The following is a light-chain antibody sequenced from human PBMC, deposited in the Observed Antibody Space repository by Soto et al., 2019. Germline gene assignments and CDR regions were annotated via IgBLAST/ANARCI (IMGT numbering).Light chain of an antibody. Sequence: DIQMTQSPSSLSASVGDRLTITCRASHSISRYLNWYQQKPGKAPKLLIYVASSLQSGVPSRFSVSGSGTDFTFTISRLQNEDIATYYCQQYDNLTITFGQGTRLEIK. CDR1: HSISRY. CDR2: VAS. J-gene: IGKJ5*01. CDR3: QQYDNLTIT. V-gene: IGKV1-33*01.